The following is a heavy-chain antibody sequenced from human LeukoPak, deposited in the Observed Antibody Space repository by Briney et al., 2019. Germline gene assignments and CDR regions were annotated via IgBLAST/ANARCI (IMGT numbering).Heavy chain of an antibody. Sequence: SETLSLTCAVYGGSFSGYYWSWIRQPPGKGLEWIGEINHSGSTNYNPSLKSRVTISVDTSKNQFSLKLSSVTAADTAVYYCASRFGGTFDYWGQGTLVTVSS. D-gene: IGHD3-10*01. CDR1: GGSFSGYY. CDR3: ASRFGGTFDY. CDR2: INHSGST. J-gene: IGHJ4*02. V-gene: IGHV4-34*01.